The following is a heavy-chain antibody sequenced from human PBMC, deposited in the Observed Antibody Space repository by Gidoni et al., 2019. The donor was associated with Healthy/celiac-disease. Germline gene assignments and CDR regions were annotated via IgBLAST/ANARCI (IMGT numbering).Heavy chain of an antibody. CDR1: GFTFRNAW. V-gene: IGHV3-15*01. D-gene: IGHD7-27*01. CDR2: MKSKTDGGTT. CDR3: TTDGDEIMDAFDI. Sequence: EVQLVESGGGLVKPGGSLRLSCAASGFTFRNAWLSWVRQAPGKGLEWVGRMKSKTDGGTTDYAAPVKGRFTISRDDSKNTLYLQMNSLKTEDTAVYYCTTDGDEIMDAFDIWGQGTMVTVSS. J-gene: IGHJ3*02.